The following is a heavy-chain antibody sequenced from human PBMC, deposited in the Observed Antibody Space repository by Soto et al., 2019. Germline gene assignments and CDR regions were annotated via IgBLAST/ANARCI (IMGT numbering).Heavy chain of an antibody. D-gene: IGHD3-10*01. CDR1: GYSFTSFW. Sequence: GESLRISCKGSGYSFTSFWISWVRQMPGRGLEWMGRIDPSDSYANYSPSFQGHVTISSDKSISTAYLQWSSLKASDTAMYYCARAGVTGSGSDYTYSSYNHFGMDVWGQGTTVTVSS. CDR3: ARAGVTGSGSDYTYSSYNHFGMDV. J-gene: IGHJ6*02. CDR2: IDPSDSYA. V-gene: IGHV5-10-1*01.